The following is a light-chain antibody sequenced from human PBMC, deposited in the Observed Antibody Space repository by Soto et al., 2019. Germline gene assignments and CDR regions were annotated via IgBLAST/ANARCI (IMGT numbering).Light chain of an antibody. Sequence: ENVLTQRPGTSALSAGEGAIRSGRASQSVSTYLAWFQQKPGQAPRLLIYDASNRATGIPARFSGSGSGTDFTLTISSLEPEDFALYYCQQRGNWPPITFGQGTRLEIK. CDR2: DAS. CDR3: QQRGNWPPIT. J-gene: IGKJ5*01. V-gene: IGKV3-11*01. CDR1: QSVSTY.